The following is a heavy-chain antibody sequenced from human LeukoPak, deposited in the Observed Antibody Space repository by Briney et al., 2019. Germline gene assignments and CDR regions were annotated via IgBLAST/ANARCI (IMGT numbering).Heavy chain of an antibody. D-gene: IGHD6-13*01. CDR3: AREGRGAAAGTLS. Sequence: KPSETLSLTCTVSGGSISSYYWSWIRQPPGKGLEWIGYIYYSGSTNYNPSLKSRVTISVDTSKNQFSLKLSSVTAADTAVYYCAREGRGAAAGTLSWGQGTLVTDSS. V-gene: IGHV4-59*01. CDR2: IYYSGST. CDR1: GGSISSYY. J-gene: IGHJ5*02.